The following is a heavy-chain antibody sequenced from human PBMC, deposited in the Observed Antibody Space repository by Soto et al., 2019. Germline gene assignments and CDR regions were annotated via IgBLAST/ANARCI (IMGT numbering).Heavy chain of an antibody. CDR2: IYYSGST. CDR1: GGSISSYY. D-gene: IGHD3-10*01. V-gene: IGHV4-59*01. Sequence: QVQLQESGPGLVKPSETLSLTCTVSGGSISSYYWSWIRQPPGKGLEWIGYIYYSGSTNYNPSLRVRATIYVDTSKDQFPLKLSSVTAADTAVYDCARVWGGAFDIWGPGKMFTVSS. J-gene: IGHJ3*02. CDR3: ARVWGGAFDI.